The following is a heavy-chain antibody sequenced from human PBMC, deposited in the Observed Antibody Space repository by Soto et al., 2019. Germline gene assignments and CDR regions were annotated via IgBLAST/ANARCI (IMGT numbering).Heavy chain of an antibody. J-gene: IGHJ6*02. D-gene: IGHD5-18*01. CDR1: GFTFSSYA. V-gene: IGHV3-30-3*01. Sequence: PGGSLRLSCAASGFTFSSYAMHWARQAPGKGLEWVAVISYDGSNKYYADSVKGRFTISRDNSKNTLYLQMNSLRAEDTAVYYCARDRFKQDEYSYGYNNYYYGMDVWGQRTTVTVSS. CDR3: ARDRFKQDEYSYGYNNYYYGMDV. CDR2: ISYDGSNK.